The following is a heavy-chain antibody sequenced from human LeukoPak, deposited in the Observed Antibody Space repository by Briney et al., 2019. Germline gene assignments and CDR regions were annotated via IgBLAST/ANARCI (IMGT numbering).Heavy chain of an antibody. CDR3: VKERMLWFGELSAFDV. CDR1: GFIFSNYG. D-gene: IGHD3-10*01. V-gene: IGHV3-23*01. J-gene: IGHJ3*01. Sequence: GGSLRLSCAGSGFIFSNYGMNWVRQAPGEGLEWIAGIGGTGLSIDYTASVKGRFTISRDNSRNTLYLQMNSLRSEDTAIYYCVKERMLWFGELSAFDVWGQGTVVTVSA. CDR2: IGGTGLSI.